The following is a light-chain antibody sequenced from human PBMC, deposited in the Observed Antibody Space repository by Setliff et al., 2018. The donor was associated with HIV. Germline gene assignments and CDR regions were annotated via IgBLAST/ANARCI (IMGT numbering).Light chain of an antibody. J-gene: IGLJ1*01. CDR3: QSYDSSLSGSYA. V-gene: IGLV1-40*01. Sequence: GAGYDVHWYQQLPGTAPKILIYGNSNRPSGVPDRFSGSKSGTSASLAITGLQAEDEADYYCQSYDSSLSGSYAFGTGTKVTVL. CDR1: GAGYD. CDR2: GNS.